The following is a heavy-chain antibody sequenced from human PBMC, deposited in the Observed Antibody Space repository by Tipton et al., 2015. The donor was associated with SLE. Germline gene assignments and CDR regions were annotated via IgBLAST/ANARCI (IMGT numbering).Heavy chain of an antibody. CDR1: GGSISSYY. V-gene: IGHV4-59*01. D-gene: IGHD6-6*01. CDR2: IHYSGST. Sequence: LRLSCTVSGGSISSYYWSWIRQPPGKGLEWIGYIHYSGSTNYNPSLKSRVTISVDTSKNQFSLKLSSVTAADTAVYYCARNGEYSSSSFDYWGQGTLVTVSS. J-gene: IGHJ4*02. CDR3: ARNGEYSSSSFDY.